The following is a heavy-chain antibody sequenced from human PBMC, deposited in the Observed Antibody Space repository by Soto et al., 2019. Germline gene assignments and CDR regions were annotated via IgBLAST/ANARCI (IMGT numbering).Heavy chain of an antibody. J-gene: IGHJ4*02. D-gene: IGHD6-13*01. CDR1: GGSISSSSYH. Sequence: QLQLQESGPGLVKPSETLSLTCTVSGGSISSSSYHWGWIRQPPGKGLEWIGSIYYSGSTYYNPSLKSRVTISVDTSKNQFSLKLSCVTAADTAVYYCARHSIAVAGTSSIFLWSGLFDYWGQGTLVTVSS. V-gene: IGHV4-39*01. CDR3: ARHSIAVAGTSSIFLWSGLFDY. CDR2: IYYSGST.